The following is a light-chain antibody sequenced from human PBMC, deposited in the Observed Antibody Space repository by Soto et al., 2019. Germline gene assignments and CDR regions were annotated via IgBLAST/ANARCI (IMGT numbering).Light chain of an antibody. J-gene: IGLJ1*01. V-gene: IGLV2-14*01. CDR1: NSDVGDYKD. Sequence: QSALTQPASVSGSPGQSITISCTGTNSDVGDYKDVSWYQQHPGKAPKLLIYEVTYRPSGVPTRFSGSKSGNTASLTLSGLQADDEADYYCRSYTTSSTVFGTGTKVTVL. CDR2: EVT. CDR3: RSYTTSSTV.